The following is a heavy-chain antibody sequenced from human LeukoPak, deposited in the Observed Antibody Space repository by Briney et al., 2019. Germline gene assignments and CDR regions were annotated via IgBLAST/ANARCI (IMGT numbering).Heavy chain of an antibody. V-gene: IGHV1-46*01. J-gene: IGHJ4*02. CDR3: AREMRSSKALDY. CDR2: ISPTGGTT. D-gene: IGHD2/OR15-2a*01. CDR1: GCMFTVYY. Sequence: ASVKVSCKTSGCMFTVYYLHWVRQAPGQGLEWMGMISPTGGTTRFSQKYQGRITMTRDMSTSTVYMDLSSLRPEDTAVYYCAREMRSSKALDYWGQGTLVTVSS.